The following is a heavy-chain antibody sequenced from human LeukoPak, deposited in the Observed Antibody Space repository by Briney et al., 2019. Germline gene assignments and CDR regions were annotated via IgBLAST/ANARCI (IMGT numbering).Heavy chain of an antibody. D-gene: IGHD3-10*01. CDR3: ARVGTEYYYGSGEEDWYFDL. J-gene: IGHJ2*01. CDR1: GGSISNYY. CDR2: IYYSGST. Sequence: PSETLSLTCTVSGGSISNYYWSWIRQPPGKRLEWIGYIYYSGSTSYSPSLKSRVTISVDTSKNQFSLKLSSVTAADTAVYYCARVGTEYYYGSGEEDWYFDLWGRGTLVTVSS. V-gene: IGHV4-59*08.